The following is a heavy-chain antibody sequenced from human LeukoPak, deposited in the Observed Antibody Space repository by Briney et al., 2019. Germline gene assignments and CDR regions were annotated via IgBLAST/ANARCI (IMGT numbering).Heavy chain of an antibody. CDR3: ARGSMSSGWYCGY. CDR2: ISSSSSYI. J-gene: IGHJ4*02. V-gene: IGHV3-21*01. CDR1: GFTFSSYS. D-gene: IGHD6-19*01. Sequence: GGSLRLSCAASGFTFSSYSMTWVRQAPGKGLEWVSSISSSSSYIYYADSVKGRFTISRDNAKNSLYLQMNSLRAEDTAVYYCARGSMSSGWYCGYWGQGTLVTVSS.